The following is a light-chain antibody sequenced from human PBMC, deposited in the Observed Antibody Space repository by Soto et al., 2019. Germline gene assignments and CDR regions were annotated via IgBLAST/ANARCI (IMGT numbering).Light chain of an antibody. CDR1: SSDVGAYNQ. CDR2: EVS. Sequence: QSALTQPPSASGSPGQSVSISCTGTSSDVGAYNQVSWYQQHPGKAPKLMIFEVSKRPSGVPDRFSGSKSGDTASLTVSGLQAEDEADYYCSSYAGSNFHFVFGTGTKLTVL. J-gene: IGLJ1*01. V-gene: IGLV2-8*01. CDR3: SSYAGSNFHFV.